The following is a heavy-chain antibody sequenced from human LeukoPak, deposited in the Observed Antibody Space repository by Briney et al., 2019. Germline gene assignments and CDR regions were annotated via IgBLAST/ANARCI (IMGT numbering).Heavy chain of an antibody. CDR2: TYYSGST. CDR1: GGSISSSSYY. Sequence: SETLSLTCTVSGGSISSSSYYWGWIRQPPGKGLEWIGSTYYSGSTYYNPSLKSRVTISVDTSKNQFSLKLSSVTAADTAVYYCARRRDYYDSSGYYYYYGMDVWGQGTTVTVSS. D-gene: IGHD3-22*01. V-gene: IGHV4-39*01. CDR3: ARRRDYYDSSGYYYYYGMDV. J-gene: IGHJ6*02.